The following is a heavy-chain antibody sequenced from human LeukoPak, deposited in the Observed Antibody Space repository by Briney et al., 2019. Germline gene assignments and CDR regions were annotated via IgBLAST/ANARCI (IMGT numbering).Heavy chain of an antibody. CDR1: GFTVSSNF. D-gene: IGHD3-9*01. CDR3: ALGLVTDY. V-gene: IGHV3-66*01. J-gene: IGHJ4*02. Sequence: GGSLRLSRAASGFTVSSNFMSWVRQAPGRGLEWVSVIYSGGSTYYADSVKGRFTISRDNSKNTLYLQMNSLRVEDTAVYYCALGLVTDYWGQGTLVTVSS. CDR2: IYSGGST.